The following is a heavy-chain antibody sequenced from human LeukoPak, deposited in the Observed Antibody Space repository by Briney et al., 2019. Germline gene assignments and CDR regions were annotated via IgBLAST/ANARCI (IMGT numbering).Heavy chain of an antibody. V-gene: IGHV1-2*02. D-gene: IGHD3-10*01. CDR2: INPNNGGT. CDR3: ARDMVRGVIHYYYYGMDV. Sequence: ASVKVSCKASGYTFTGYYMHWVRQAPGQGLEWMGWINPNNGGTNYAQKFQGRVTMTRDTSISTAYMELSRLRSDDTAVYYCARDMVRGVIHYYYYGMDVWGQGTTVTVSS. J-gene: IGHJ6*02. CDR1: GYTFTGYY.